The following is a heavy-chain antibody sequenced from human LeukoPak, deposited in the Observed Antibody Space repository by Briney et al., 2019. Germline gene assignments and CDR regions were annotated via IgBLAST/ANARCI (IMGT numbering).Heavy chain of an antibody. CDR2: IYYSVST. J-gene: IGHJ3*02. V-gene: IGHV4-30-4*08. Sequence: SETLSLTCTVSGGSISSGDYYWSWIRQPPGKGLEWIGYIYYSVSTYYNPSLKRRVTISVDTSKNQFSLKLSSVTAADTAVYYCARDTAVAEGAFDIWGQGTMVTVSS. D-gene: IGHD6-19*01. CDR1: GGSISSGDYY. CDR3: ARDTAVAEGAFDI.